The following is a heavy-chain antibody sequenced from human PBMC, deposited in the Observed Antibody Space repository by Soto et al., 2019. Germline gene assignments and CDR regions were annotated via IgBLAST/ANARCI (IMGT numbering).Heavy chain of an antibody. CDR3: ARDPRSISSVLLHAYVT. CDR1: GYTFTSYG. D-gene: IGHD6-6*01. V-gene: IGHV1-18*01. J-gene: IGHJ3*02. CDR2: ISAYNGNT. Sequence: ASVKVSCKASGYTFTSYGISWVRQAPGQGLEWMGWISAYNGNTNYAQKLQGRGTMTTDTSTSTAYMELRSLRSDDTAVYYCARDPRSISSVLLHAYVTWGQGTMVTFS.